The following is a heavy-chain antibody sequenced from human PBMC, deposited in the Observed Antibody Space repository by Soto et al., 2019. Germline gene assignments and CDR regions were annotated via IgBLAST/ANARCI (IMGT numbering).Heavy chain of an antibody. CDR1: GGTFSSYA. CDR2: IIPIFGTA. D-gene: IGHD3-3*01. J-gene: IGHJ5*02. CDR3: ARDKTSATSVLRFLEWSYPFDP. Sequence: GASVKVSCKASGGTFSSYAISWVRQAPGQGLEWMGGIIPIFGTANYAQKFQGRVTITADESTSTAYMELSSLRSEDTAVYYCARDKTSATSVLRFLEWSYPFDPWGQGTLVTVSS. V-gene: IGHV1-69*13.